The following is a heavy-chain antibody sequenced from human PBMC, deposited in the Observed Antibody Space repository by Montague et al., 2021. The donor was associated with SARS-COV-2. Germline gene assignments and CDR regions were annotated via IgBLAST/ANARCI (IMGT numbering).Heavy chain of an antibody. V-gene: IGHV4-39*07. CDR3: ARVGRQQLVRLSGMDV. CDR1: GGSISSSSYY. CDR2: LYYSGNA. J-gene: IGHJ6*02. Sequence: SETLSLTCTVSGGSISSSSYYWGWIRQPPGQGLEGTGSLYYSGNAYYNPSLQIRVTISVYTSKNQFSLKLSSVTAAATAVYSCARVGRQQLVRLSGMDVWGQGTTVTVSS. D-gene: IGHD6-13*01.